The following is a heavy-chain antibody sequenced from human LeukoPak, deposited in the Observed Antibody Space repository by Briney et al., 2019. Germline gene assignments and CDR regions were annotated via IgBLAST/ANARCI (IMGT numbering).Heavy chain of an antibody. CDR3: ARDTYCGGDCYGDDAFDI. Sequence: SETLSLTCTVSGGSISSYYWSWIRQPPGKGLEWIGYIYYSGSTNYNPSLKSRVTISVDTSKNQFSLKLSSVTAADTAVYYCARDTYCGGDCYGDDAFDIWGQGTMVTVSS. V-gene: IGHV4-59*12. J-gene: IGHJ3*02. D-gene: IGHD2-21*01. CDR2: IYYSGST. CDR1: GGSISSYY.